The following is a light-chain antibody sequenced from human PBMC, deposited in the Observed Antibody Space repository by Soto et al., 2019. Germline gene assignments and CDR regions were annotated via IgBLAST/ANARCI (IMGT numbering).Light chain of an antibody. CDR2: EGS. Sequence: QSALTQPASVSGSPGQSITISCTGTSSDVGSYNFVSWYQQHPGKAPKAMIYEGSKRPSGVSNRFSGSKSGNTASLTISGLQAEDEADYYCCSYAGSSTWVFGTGTKVTVL. CDR1: SSDVGSYNF. J-gene: IGLJ1*01. V-gene: IGLV2-23*01. CDR3: CSYAGSSTWV.